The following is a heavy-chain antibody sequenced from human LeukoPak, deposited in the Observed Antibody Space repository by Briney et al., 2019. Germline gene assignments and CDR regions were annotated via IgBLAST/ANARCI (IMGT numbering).Heavy chain of an antibody. Sequence: PSETLSLTCTVSGGSISSSSYYWGWIRQPPGKGLEWIGSIYYSGSTYYNPSLKSRVTISVDTSKNQFSLKLSSVTAADTAVYYCARVQYYYDSSGYYSGYHYYYMDVWGKGTTVTVSS. CDR2: IYYSGST. CDR3: ARVQYYYDSSGYYSGYHYYYMDV. CDR1: GGSISSSSYY. J-gene: IGHJ6*03. D-gene: IGHD3-22*01. V-gene: IGHV4-39*01.